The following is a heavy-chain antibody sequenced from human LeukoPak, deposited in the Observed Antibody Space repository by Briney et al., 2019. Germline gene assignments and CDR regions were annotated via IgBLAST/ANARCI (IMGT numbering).Heavy chain of an antibody. CDR1: GFAFSSYW. Sequence: GGSLRLSCAASGFAFSSYWMGWVRQAPGKGLEWVANINQDGSDKYYVDSVKGRFTISRDNAKISLFLQMNSLRAEDTAVYYCARHGAYSFDSWGQGTLVTVSS. V-gene: IGHV3-7*01. D-gene: IGHD4-17*01. CDR3: ARHGAYSFDS. J-gene: IGHJ4*02. CDR2: INQDGSDK.